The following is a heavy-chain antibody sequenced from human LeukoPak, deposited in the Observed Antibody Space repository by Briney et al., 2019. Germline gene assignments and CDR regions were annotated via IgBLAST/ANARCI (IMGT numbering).Heavy chain of an antibody. Sequence: ASVKVSCKASGYTFTSYYMHWVRQAPGQGLEWMGIIDPSGGSTSYAQKFHGRVTMTRDMSTSTVYMELSSLRSEDTAVYYCARDGSSGWYYFDYWGQGTLVTVSS. CDR2: IDPSGGST. D-gene: IGHD6-19*01. V-gene: IGHV1-46*01. CDR3: ARDGSSGWYYFDY. CDR1: GYTFTSYY. J-gene: IGHJ4*02.